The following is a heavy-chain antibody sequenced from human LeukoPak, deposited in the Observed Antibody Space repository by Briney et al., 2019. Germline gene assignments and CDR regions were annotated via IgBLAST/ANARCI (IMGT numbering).Heavy chain of an antibody. Sequence: GGSLRLSCAASGFTFSSYGMHWVRQAPGKGLECVALISYDGSETYHVDSVRGRFTISRDNSKDTVDLHMSSLRADDTAVYYCARSREWELLSSFDSWGQGTLVTVSS. J-gene: IGHJ4*02. CDR1: GFTFSSYG. V-gene: IGHV3-30*03. CDR3: ARSREWELLSSFDS. D-gene: IGHD1-26*01. CDR2: ISYDGSET.